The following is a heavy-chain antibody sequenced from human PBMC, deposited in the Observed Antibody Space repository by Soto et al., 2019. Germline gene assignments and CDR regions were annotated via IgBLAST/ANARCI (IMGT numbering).Heavy chain of an antibody. CDR2: ISYDGSNK. CDR3: ATDQGGWESGYSLYFDY. CDR1: GFTFSSYA. D-gene: IGHD3-22*01. V-gene: IGHV3-30-3*01. Sequence: QVQLVESGGGVVQPGRSLRLSCAASGFTFSSYAMHWVRQAPGKGLEWVAVISYDGSNKYYADSVKGRFTISRDNSKNTLYLQMNSLRAEDTAVYYCATDQGGWESGYSLYFDYWGQGTLVTVSS. J-gene: IGHJ4*02.